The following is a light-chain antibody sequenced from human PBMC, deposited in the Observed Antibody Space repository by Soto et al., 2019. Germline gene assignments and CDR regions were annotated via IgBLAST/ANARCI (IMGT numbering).Light chain of an antibody. V-gene: IGLV2-14*01. CDR2: DVT. CDR1: SSDVGGYNY. Sequence: QSALTQPASVSGSPGQSITISCTGTSSDVGGYNYVSWYQQHPGKAPKLMIYDVTNWPSGVSNRFSGSKSGNTASLTISGLQAEDEADYYCSSYTSSNPYVFGTGTKLTVL. CDR3: SSYTSSNPYV. J-gene: IGLJ1*01.